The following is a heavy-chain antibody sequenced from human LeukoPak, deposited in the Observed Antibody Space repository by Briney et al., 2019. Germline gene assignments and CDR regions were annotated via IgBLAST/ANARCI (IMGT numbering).Heavy chain of an antibody. CDR2: ISGSGGNT. V-gene: IGHV3-23*01. CDR3: AKDVYGDYGGLDY. J-gene: IGHJ4*02. Sequence: GGSLRLSCAASGFTFSSYAMSWVRQAPGKGLEWVSGISGSGGNTYYADSVKGRFTISRDNSKNTLYLQMSSLRAEDTAVYYCAKDVYGDYGGLDYWGQGTLVTVSS. D-gene: IGHD4-17*01. CDR1: GFTFSSYA.